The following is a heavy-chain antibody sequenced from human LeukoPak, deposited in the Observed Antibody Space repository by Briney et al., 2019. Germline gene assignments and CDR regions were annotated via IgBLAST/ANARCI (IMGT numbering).Heavy chain of an antibody. CDR3: AKAVSGAVVVPAARPNHFDY. CDR1: GFTFSSYA. D-gene: IGHD2-2*02. CDR2: ISGSGGST. V-gene: IGHV3-23*01. J-gene: IGHJ4*02. Sequence: LPGGSLRLSCAASGFTFSSYAMSWVRQAPGKGLEWVSAISGSGGSTYYADSVKGRFTISRDNSKNTLYLQMNSLRAEDTAVYYCAKAVSGAVVVPAARPNHFDYWGQGTLVTVSS.